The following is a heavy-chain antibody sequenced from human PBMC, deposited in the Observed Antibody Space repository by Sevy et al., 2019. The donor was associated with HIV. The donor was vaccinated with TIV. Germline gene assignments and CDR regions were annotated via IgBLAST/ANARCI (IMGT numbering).Heavy chain of an antibody. V-gene: IGHV3-30*18. J-gene: IGHJ6*02. CDR3: AKDYVWGSYLFYYYGMDV. Sequence: GGSLRLSCAASGFTFSSYGMHWVRRAPGKGLEWVADISYDGSNKYYADSLKGRFTISRDNSKNTLYLQMNSLRAEDTAVYYCAKDYVWGSYLFYYYGMDVWGQGTTVTVSS. CDR2: ISYDGSNK. CDR1: GFTFSSYG. D-gene: IGHD3-16*01.